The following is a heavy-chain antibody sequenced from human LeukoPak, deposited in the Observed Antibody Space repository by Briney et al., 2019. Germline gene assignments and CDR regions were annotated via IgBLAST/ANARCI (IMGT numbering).Heavy chain of an antibody. J-gene: IGHJ4*02. Sequence: PGGSLRLSCAASGFTFSNAWMSWVRQAPGKGLEWVGRIKSKTDGGTTDYAAPVKGRFTISRDDSRNTLYLQMNSLKTEDTAVYFCTTGRECIEGICYMGQDYWGQGTLVTVSS. CDR1: GFTFSNAW. D-gene: IGHD2-8*01. V-gene: IGHV3-15*01. CDR3: TTGRECIEGICYMGQDY. CDR2: IKSKTDGGTT.